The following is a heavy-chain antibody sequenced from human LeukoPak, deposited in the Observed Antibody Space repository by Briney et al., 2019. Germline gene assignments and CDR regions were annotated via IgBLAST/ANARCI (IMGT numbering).Heavy chain of an antibody. CDR2: INPSGGST. CDR1: GYTFTSFD. D-gene: IGHD4-23*01. V-gene: IGHV1-46*03. Sequence: GASVKVSCKASGYTFTSFDINWVRQATGQGLEWMGIINPSGGSTSYAQKFQGRVTMTRDTSTSTVYMELSSLRSEDTAVYYCARDPSTVVNRYYYYMDLWGKGTTVTVSS. CDR3: ARDPSTVVNRYYYYMDL. J-gene: IGHJ6*03.